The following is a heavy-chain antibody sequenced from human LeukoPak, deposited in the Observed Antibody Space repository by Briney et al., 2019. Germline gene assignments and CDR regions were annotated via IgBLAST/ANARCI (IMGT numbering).Heavy chain of an antibody. CDR1: GGSFSGYY. D-gene: IGHD6-13*01. J-gene: IGHJ5*02. V-gene: IGHV4-34*01. CDR2: INHSGST. CDR3: ARGRIAAAARDWFDP. Sequence: KSSETLSLTCAVYGGSFSGYYWSWIRQPPGKGLEWIGEINHSGSTNYNPSLKSRVTISVDTSKNQFSLKLSSVTAADTAVYYCARGRIAAAARDWFDPWGQGTLVTVSS.